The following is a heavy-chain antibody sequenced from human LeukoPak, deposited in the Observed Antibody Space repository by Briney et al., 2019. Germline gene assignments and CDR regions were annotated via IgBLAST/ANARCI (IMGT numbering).Heavy chain of an antibody. CDR3: ARIDAFDI. CDR1: GYSISSGYY. Sequence: SETLSLTCTVSGYSISSGYYWGWIRQPPGKGLEWVGSIYHSGSTYYNPSLKSRVTISVDTSKNQFSLKLSSVTAADTAVYYCARIDAFDIWGQGTMVTVSS. J-gene: IGHJ3*02. CDR2: IYHSGST. V-gene: IGHV4-38-2*02.